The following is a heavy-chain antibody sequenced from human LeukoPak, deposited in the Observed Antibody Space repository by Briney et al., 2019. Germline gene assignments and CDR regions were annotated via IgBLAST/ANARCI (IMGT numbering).Heavy chain of an antibody. Sequence: SVKVSCKASGGTFSSYTISWVRQAPGQGLEWMGGIIPIFGTANYAQKFQGRVTITADKSTSTAYMELRSLRSDDTAFYYCARDPGRYSSSLGYFDYWGQGTLVTVSS. V-gene: IGHV1-69*06. CDR1: GGTFSSYT. J-gene: IGHJ4*02. D-gene: IGHD6-6*01. CDR3: ARDPGRYSSSLGYFDY. CDR2: IIPIFGTA.